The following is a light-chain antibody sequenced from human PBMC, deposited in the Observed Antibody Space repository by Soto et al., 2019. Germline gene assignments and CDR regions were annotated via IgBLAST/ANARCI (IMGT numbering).Light chain of an antibody. CDR2: DDD. CDR3: QVWDSSSDHRVV. Sequence: VLTQAPSVSVAPGQTARITCGGNNIAIKSVHWYQQKPGQAPVLVVYDDDDRPSGIPERFSGSNSGNTATLTITRVEAGDEADYHCQVWDSSSDHRVVFGGGTKLTVL. J-gene: IGLJ2*01. CDR1: NIAIKS. V-gene: IGLV3-21*02.